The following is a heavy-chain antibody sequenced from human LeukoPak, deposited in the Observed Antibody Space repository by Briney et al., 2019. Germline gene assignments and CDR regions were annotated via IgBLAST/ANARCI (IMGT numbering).Heavy chain of an antibody. CDR1: GFTFSSYE. CDR3: AREGIAVAGTLDY. J-gene: IGHJ4*02. V-gene: IGHV3-48*03. CDR2: ISSSSSTI. Sequence: GGSLRLSCASSGFTFSSYEMNWVRQAPGKGLEWVSYISSSSSTIYYADSVKGRFTISRDNAKNSLYLQMNSLRAEETAVYYCAREGIAVAGTLDYWGQGTLVTVS. D-gene: IGHD6-19*01.